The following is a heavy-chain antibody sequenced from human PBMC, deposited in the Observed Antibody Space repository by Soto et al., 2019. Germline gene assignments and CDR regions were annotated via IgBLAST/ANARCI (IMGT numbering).Heavy chain of an antibody. CDR2: FDPEDGET. V-gene: IGHV1-24*01. Sequence: ASVKVSCKVSGYTLTELSMHWVRQAPGKGLEWMGGFDPEDGETIYAQKFQGRVTMTEDTSTDTAYMELSSLRSEDTAVYYCATETHYVWGSYRSFDYWGQGTLVTVSS. D-gene: IGHD3-16*02. CDR1: GYTLTELS. CDR3: ATETHYVWGSYRSFDY. J-gene: IGHJ4*02.